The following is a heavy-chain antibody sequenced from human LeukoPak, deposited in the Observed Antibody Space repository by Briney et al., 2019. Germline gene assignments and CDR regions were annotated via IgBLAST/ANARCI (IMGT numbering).Heavy chain of an antibody. Sequence: SETLSLTCTVSGGSINSYYWSWIRQPPGKGLEWIGYIYDSGSTNYNPSLKSRVTISVNTSKNQFSLKLSSVTAADTAVYYCARDVLGFWSGRYFDYWGQGTLVTVSS. CDR1: GGSINSYY. D-gene: IGHD3-3*01. V-gene: IGHV4-59*01. CDR2: IYDSGST. J-gene: IGHJ4*02. CDR3: ARDVLGFWSGRYFDY.